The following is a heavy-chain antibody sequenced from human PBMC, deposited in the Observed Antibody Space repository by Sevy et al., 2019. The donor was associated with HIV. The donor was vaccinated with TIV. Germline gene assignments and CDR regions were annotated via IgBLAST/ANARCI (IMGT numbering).Heavy chain of an antibody. CDR1: GFAFSSHA. D-gene: IGHD6-13*01. CDR2: ISYEGTET. Sequence: GESLKISCAASGFAFSSHAMHWVRQAPGKGLEWVAVISYEGTETFYAASVEGRFTISRDNSKNMLSLQINSLRPEDTVVYYCARDGGYSIKWYPLYWGHGTLVTVSS. V-gene: IGHV3-30-3*01. CDR3: ARDGGYSIKWYPLY. J-gene: IGHJ4*01.